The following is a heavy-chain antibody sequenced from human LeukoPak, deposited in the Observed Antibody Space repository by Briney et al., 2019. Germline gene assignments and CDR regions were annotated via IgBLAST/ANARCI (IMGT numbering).Heavy chain of an antibody. V-gene: IGHV4-4*07. D-gene: IGHD3-22*01. CDR3: ARGPVTMIAGWFDP. J-gene: IGHJ5*02. CDR1: GGSISSYY. CDR2: IYTSGST. Sequence: PSETLSLTCTVSGGSISSYYWSWIRQPAGKGLEWIGRIYTSGSTNYNPSLKSRVTMSVDTSKNQFSLKLSSVTAADTAVYYCARGPVTMIAGWFDPWGQGTLVTVSS.